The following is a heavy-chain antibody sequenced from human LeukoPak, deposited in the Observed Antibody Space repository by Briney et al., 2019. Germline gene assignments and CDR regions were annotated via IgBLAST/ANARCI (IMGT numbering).Heavy chain of an antibody. D-gene: IGHD3-16*01. Sequence: GGSLRLSCAASGFTLSSYAMSWVRQAPGKGLEWVSSLTNTGGSTYSADSVKGRFTISRDNSKNTLYLQMNTLRAEDTAVYYCARDLRGVGFFDYWGQGTLVTVSS. J-gene: IGHJ4*02. CDR3: ARDLRGVGFFDY. V-gene: IGHV3-23*01. CDR2: LTNTGGST. CDR1: GFTLSSYA.